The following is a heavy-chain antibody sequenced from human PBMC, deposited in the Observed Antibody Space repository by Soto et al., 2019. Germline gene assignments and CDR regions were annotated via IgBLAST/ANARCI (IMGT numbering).Heavy chain of an antibody. CDR2: MNPNSGNT. CDR1: GYTFTSYD. CDR3: ARGGVYSTSSLPRFYYYAMDV. D-gene: IGHD6-6*01. Sequence: QVQLVQSGAEVKKPGASVKVSCKASGYTFTSYDINWVRQATGQGLEWMGWMNPNSGNTGYAQKFQGRVTMTRNTSISTAYMELSSLRSEDTAVYYCARGGVYSTSSLPRFYYYAMDVWGQGTTVTVSS. J-gene: IGHJ6*02. V-gene: IGHV1-8*01.